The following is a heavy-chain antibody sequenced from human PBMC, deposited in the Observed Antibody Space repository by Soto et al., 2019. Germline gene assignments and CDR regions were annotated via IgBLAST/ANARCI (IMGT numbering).Heavy chain of an antibody. J-gene: IGHJ6*02. D-gene: IGHD2-2*01. CDR2: IYYSGST. Sequence: SETPSLTFTGSGVSISIYDWSWIRHPPWKGLEWIGYIYYSGSTNYNPSLKSRVTISVDTSKNQFSLKLSSVTAADTAVYYCARGGVRDCSRPSCSDDGMDGWGQGTTVTVSS. V-gene: IGHV4-59*01. CDR3: ARGGVRDCSRPSCSDDGMDG. CDR1: GVSISIYD.